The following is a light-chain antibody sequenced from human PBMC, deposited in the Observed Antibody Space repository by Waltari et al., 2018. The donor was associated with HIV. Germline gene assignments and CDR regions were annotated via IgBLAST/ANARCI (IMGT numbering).Light chain of an antibody. V-gene: IGLV1-51*01. CDR2: DNN. Sequence: QSVLTQPPSVSAAPGQKVTISCSGSSSNIANNYVSWYQQLPGTAPKLRIYDNNKRPSGIPDRFSGSKSGTSATLGITGLQTGDEADYYCGTWDSSLSAEVFGTGTKVTVL. CDR1: SSNIANNY. J-gene: IGLJ1*01. CDR3: GTWDSSLSAEV.